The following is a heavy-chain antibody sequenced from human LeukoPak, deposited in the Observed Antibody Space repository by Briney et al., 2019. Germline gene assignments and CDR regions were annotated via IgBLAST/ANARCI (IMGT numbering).Heavy chain of an antibody. CDR2: INAGNGNT. D-gene: IGHD2-15*01. V-gene: IGHV1-3*01. J-gene: IGHJ4*02. Sequence: ASVKVSCKASGGTFSSYAISWVRQAPGQGLEWMGRINAGNGNTKYSQKFQGRVTITRDTSASTAYMELSSLRSEDTAVYYCARGLDCSGGSCYPHVVTAYFGYWGQGTLVTVSS. CDR3: ARGLDCSGGSCYPHVVTAYFGY. CDR1: GGTFSSYA.